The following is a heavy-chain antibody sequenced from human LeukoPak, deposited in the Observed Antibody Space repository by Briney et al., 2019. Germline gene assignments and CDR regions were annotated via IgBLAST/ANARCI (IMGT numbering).Heavy chain of an antibody. V-gene: IGHV4-4*07. CDR3: ARGVRGVIISYYYYYYGMDV. CDR1: GGSISSYY. D-gene: IGHD3-10*02. Sequence: SETLSLTCTVSGGSISSYYWSWIRQPAGKGLEWIGRIFTSGSTNHNPSLKSRVTMSVDTSKNQFSLKLSSVTAADTAVYYCARGVRGVIISYYYYYYGMDVWGQGTTVTVSS. CDR2: IFTSGST. J-gene: IGHJ6*02.